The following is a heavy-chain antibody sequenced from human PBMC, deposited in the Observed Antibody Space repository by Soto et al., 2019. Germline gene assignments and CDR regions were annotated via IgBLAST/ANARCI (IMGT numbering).Heavy chain of an antibody. CDR3: ARGGAGVTAIPAEYFQH. CDR1: GFTVSSNY. D-gene: IGHD2-21*02. CDR2: IYSGGST. J-gene: IGHJ1*01. Sequence: EVQLVESGGGLVQPGGSLRLSCAASGFTVSSNYMSWVRQAPGKGLEWVSVIYSGGSTYYADSVKGRFTISRDNSKNTLYLQMNSLRDEDTAVYYCARGGAGVTAIPAEYFQHWGQGTLVTVSS. V-gene: IGHV3-66*01.